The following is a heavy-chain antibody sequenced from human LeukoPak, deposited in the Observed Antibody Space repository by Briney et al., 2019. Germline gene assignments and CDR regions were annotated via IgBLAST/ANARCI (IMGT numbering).Heavy chain of an antibody. J-gene: IGHJ4*02. D-gene: IGHD5-24*01. V-gene: IGHV4-39*01. CDR2: IYYSGST. CDR3: ARQEMATITGIDY. Sequence: SETLSLTCTVSGGSISSSSYYWGWIRQPPGKGLEWIGSIYYSGSTYYNPSLKSRVTISVDTSKNQFSLKLSSVIAADTAVYYCARQEMATITGIDYWGQGTLVTVSS. CDR1: GGSISSSSYY.